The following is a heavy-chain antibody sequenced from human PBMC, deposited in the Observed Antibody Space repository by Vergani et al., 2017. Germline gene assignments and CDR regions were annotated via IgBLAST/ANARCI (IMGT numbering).Heavy chain of an antibody. Sequence: QVQLVQSGAEVKKPGASVKVSCKASGYTFTGYYMHWVRQAPGQGLEWMGWINPNSGGTNYAQKFQGRVTMTRDTSISTGYMELNRLRSDDTTVYYCARGVADLTGYYDSSGYYYYFDYWGQGTLVTVSS. CDR2: INPNSGGT. CDR3: ARGVADLTGYYDSSGYYYYFDY. D-gene: IGHD3-22*01. CDR1: GYTFTGYY. V-gene: IGHV1-2*02. J-gene: IGHJ4*02.